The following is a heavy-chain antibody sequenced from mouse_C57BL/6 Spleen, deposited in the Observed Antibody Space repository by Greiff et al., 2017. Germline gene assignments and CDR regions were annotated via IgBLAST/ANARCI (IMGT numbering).Heavy chain of an antibody. CDR1: GFTFTDYY. CDR2: ISNKANGYTT. Sequence: EVKLVESGAGLVQPGGSLSLSCAASGFTFTDYYMSWVRQPPGKALEWLGFISNKANGYTTEYSASVKGRFTISRDNSQSILYLQMNALRAEDSATYYCARGGAMDYWGQGTSVTVAS. J-gene: IGHJ4*01. CDR3: ARGGAMDY. V-gene: IGHV7-3*01.